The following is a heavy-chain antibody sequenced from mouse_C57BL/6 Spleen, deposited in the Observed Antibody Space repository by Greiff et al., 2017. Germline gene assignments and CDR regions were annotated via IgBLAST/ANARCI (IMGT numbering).Heavy chain of an antibody. D-gene: IGHD2-4*01. CDR2: IWTGGGT. CDR1: GFSLTSYA. J-gene: IGHJ3*01. CDR3: ASHYDASFAY. V-gene: IGHV2-9-1*01. Sequence: VMLVESGPGLVAPSQSLSITCTVSGFSLTSYAISWVRQPPGNGLEWLGVIWTGGGTNYNSALKSRLSISKDNSKSQVFLKMNSLQTDDTARYYCASHYDASFAYWGQGTLVTVAA.